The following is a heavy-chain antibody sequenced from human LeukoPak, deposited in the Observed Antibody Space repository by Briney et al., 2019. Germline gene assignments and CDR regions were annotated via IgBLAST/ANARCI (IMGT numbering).Heavy chain of an antibody. CDR3: ARGRKVGPLLWFGESRIYYFDY. CDR2: MNPNSGNT. J-gene: IGHJ4*02. D-gene: IGHD3-10*01. CDR1: GYTFTSYD. Sequence: ASVKVSCKASGYTFTSYDINWVRPAIGQGLEWMGWMNPNSGNTGYAQKLQGRVTMTRNTSISTAYMELSSLRSEDTAVYYCARGRKVGPLLWFGESRIYYFDYWGQGTLVTVSS. V-gene: IGHV1-8*01.